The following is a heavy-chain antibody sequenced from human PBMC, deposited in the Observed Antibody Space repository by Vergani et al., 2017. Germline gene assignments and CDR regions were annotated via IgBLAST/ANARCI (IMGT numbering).Heavy chain of an antibody. CDR3: ARKIAVAGTGPWFDP. J-gene: IGHJ5*02. CDR1: GGSISSSSYY. D-gene: IGHD6-19*01. V-gene: IGHV4-39*07. Sequence: QLQLQESGPGLVKPSETLSLTCTVSGGSISSSSYYWGWIRQPPGKGLEWIGSIYYSGSTYYNPSLKSRVTISVDTSKNQFSLKLSSVTAADTAVYYWARKIAVAGTGPWFDPWGQGTLVTVSS. CDR2: IYYSGST.